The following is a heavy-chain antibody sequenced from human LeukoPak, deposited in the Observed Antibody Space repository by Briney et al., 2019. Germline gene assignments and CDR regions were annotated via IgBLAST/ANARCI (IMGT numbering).Heavy chain of an antibody. CDR1: GGSISSSNW. Sequence: SGTLSLTCAVSGGSISSSNWWSWVRQSPGKGLEWIGEIFHSGSTKYNPSLKSRLTISVDKSKNQFSLKLSSVTAADTAVYYCARDRGILRYFDRYEGTPGSFDIWGQGTLVTVSS. J-gene: IGHJ3*02. CDR2: IFHSGST. V-gene: IGHV4-4*02. CDR3: ARDRGILRYFDRYEGTPGSFDI. D-gene: IGHD3-9*01.